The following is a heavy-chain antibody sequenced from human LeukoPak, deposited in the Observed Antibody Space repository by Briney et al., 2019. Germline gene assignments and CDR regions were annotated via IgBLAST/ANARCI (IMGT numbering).Heavy chain of an antibody. CDR3: ASLARITRSPDAFDI. CDR1: GYSFTSYW. D-gene: IGHD3-10*01. Sequence: GESLNISCKGSGYSFTSYWIGWVRQMPGKGLEWMGIIYPGDADTRYSPSFQGQVTISADKSISTAYLQWSSLKASDTAMYYCASLARITRSPDAFDIWGQGTMVTVSS. CDR2: IYPGDADT. V-gene: IGHV5-51*01. J-gene: IGHJ3*02.